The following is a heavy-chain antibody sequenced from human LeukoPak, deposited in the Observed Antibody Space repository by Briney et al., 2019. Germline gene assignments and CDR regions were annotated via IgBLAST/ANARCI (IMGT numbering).Heavy chain of an antibody. CDR1: GYTFTSYY. V-gene: IGHV1-46*01. D-gene: IGHD3-3*01. CDR3: ALILEWPKSFDY. Sequence: ASVKVSCKASGYTFTSYYMHWVRQAPGQGPEWMGIINPSGGSTSYAQKFQGRVTMTRDTSTSTVYMELSSLRSEDTAVYYCALILEWPKSFDYWGQGTLVTVSS. CDR2: INPSGGST. J-gene: IGHJ4*02.